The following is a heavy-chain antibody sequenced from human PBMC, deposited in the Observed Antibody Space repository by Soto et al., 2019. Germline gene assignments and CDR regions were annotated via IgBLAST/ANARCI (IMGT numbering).Heavy chain of an antibody. Sequence: PSETLSLTCTVSGGSISSYYWSWIRQPPGKGLEWIGYIYYSGSTNYNPSLKSRVTISVDTSKNQFSLKLSSVSAADTAVYYCARHEYSSSTFWFDYWGQGTLVTVSS. CDR2: IYYSGST. V-gene: IGHV4-59*08. D-gene: IGHD6-6*01. CDR3: ARHEYSSSTFWFDY. J-gene: IGHJ4*02. CDR1: GGSISSYY.